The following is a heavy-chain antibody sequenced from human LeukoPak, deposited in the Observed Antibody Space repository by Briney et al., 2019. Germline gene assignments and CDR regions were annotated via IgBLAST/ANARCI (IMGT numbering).Heavy chain of an antibody. CDR1: RFSFTKYW. Sequence: GSPRLSCAASRFSFTKYWMHSVCDVPEEGVVWVSRIKDNGKTTDYADSVKGRFTISRDKSKNTLYLQMNSLRDEHSAAYYCARVYLERLTAGYFDHWGEGTWGTVS. CDR3: ARVYLERLTAGYFDH. V-gene: IGHV3-74*01. D-gene: IGHD2-8*01. J-gene: IGHJ4*02. CDR2: IKDNGKTT.